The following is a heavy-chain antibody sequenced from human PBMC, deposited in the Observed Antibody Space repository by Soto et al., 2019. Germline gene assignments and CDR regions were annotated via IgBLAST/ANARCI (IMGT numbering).Heavy chain of an antibody. D-gene: IGHD3-9*01. J-gene: IGHJ4*02. Sequence: QITLKESGPTLVKPTQTLTLTCTFSGFSLSTSGVGVGWIRQPPGKALEWLALIYWDDDKRYSPSLKSRLTITKDTSKNQVVLTMTNIDPVGTATYYCAHLTEMDLLDYWGQGTLVTVSS. CDR1: GFSLSTSGVG. CDR2: IYWDDDK. CDR3: AHLTEMDLLDY. V-gene: IGHV2-5*02.